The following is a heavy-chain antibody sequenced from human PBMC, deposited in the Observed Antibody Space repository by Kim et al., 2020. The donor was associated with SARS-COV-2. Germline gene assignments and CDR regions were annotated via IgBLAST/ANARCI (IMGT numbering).Heavy chain of an antibody. Sequence: GGSLRLSCAASGFSVSSNYMSWVRQAPGKGLEWVSVIYSGGSTYYAYSVKGRFTISRDNSKNTLYLQMNSLRAEDTAVYYCGRDGDSSGWYYYGMDVWGQGTTVTVSS. D-gene: IGHD6-19*01. V-gene: IGHV3-53*01. CDR3: GRDGDSSGWYYYGMDV. CDR1: GFSVSSNY. CDR2: IYSGGST. J-gene: IGHJ6*02.